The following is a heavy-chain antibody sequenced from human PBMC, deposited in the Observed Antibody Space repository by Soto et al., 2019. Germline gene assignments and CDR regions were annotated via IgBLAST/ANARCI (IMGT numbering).Heavy chain of an antibody. V-gene: IGHV3-11*01. Sequence: GGSLRLSGAASGFIFSDYYMSWIRQTPGRGLEWTSYISTNGRNIYYADSVKGRFTISRDNTKNSLYLQMNSLRAEDTAVYYCARLPPPSCSGGSCSPYWGQGTLVTVSS. J-gene: IGHJ4*02. CDR3: ARLPPPSCSGGSCSPY. D-gene: IGHD2-15*01. CDR2: ISTNGRNI. CDR1: GFIFSDYY.